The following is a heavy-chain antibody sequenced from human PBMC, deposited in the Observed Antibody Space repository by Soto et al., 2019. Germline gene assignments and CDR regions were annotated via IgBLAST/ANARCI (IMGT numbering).Heavy chain of an antibody. J-gene: IGHJ4*02. Sequence: SETLSLTCTVSGGSISSYYWSWIRQPPGKGLEWIGYIYYSGSINYNPSLKSRVTISVDTSKNQFSLKLSSVTAADTAVYYCARALRGDYTRFDYWGQGTLVTVSS. V-gene: IGHV4-59*01. CDR1: GGSISSYY. D-gene: IGHD4-17*01. CDR2: IYYSGSI. CDR3: ARALRGDYTRFDY.